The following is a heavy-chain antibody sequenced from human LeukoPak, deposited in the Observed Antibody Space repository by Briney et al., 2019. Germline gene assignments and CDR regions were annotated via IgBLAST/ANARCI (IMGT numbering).Heavy chain of an antibody. CDR1: GFTFSGYP. CDR2: ISYDGSNK. Sequence: GKSLRLSCAASGFTFSGYPIHWVRQAPGKGLEWVAVISYDGSNKYYADSVKGRFTISRDNSKNTLYLQMNSLRAEDTAVYYYAADYGSSMDVWGQGTTVTVSS. V-gene: IGHV3-30-3*01. CDR3: AADYGSSMDV. J-gene: IGHJ6*02. D-gene: IGHD3-10*01.